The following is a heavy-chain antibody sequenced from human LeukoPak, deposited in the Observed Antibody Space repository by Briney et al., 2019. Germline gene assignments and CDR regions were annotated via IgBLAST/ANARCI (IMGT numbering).Heavy chain of an antibody. CDR1: GFTFSDYY. Sequence: GGSLRLSCAASGFTFSDYYMSWIRQAPGKGLEWVSYISSSGSTIYYADSVKGRFTISRDNAKNSLYLQMNSLRAEDTAVYYCAKDGYSYGFRWFDPWGQGTLVTVSS. J-gene: IGHJ5*02. CDR2: ISSSGSTI. CDR3: AKDGYSYGFRWFDP. D-gene: IGHD5-18*01. V-gene: IGHV3-11*01.